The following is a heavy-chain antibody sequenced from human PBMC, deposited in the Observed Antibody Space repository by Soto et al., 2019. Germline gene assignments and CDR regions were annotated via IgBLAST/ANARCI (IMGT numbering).Heavy chain of an antibody. CDR1: GGSINRADYY. J-gene: IGHJ6*02. V-gene: IGHV4-30-4*01. CDR3: ARAIVVTIGGMDV. Sequence: PSETLSLTCTVSGGSINRADYYWSWVRQPPGKGLEWIGYIYYSGSTYLNPSLKSRGSISKDTSRNQFSLRLSSVTAADTAVYYCARAIVVTIGGMDVWGQGTTVTVSS. CDR2: IYYSGST. D-gene: IGHD5-12*01.